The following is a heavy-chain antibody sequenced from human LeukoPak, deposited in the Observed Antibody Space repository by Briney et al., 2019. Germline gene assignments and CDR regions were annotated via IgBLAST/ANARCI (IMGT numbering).Heavy chain of an antibody. V-gene: IGHV4-39*07. Sequence: SETLSLTCTVSGGSISSSSYYWGWIRQPPGKGPEWIGSIYYSGSTYYNPSLKSRVTISVDTSKNQFSLKLSSVTAADTAVYYCAREAVGWGSYGSGSYLGVDYWGQGTLVTVSS. CDR3: AREAVGWGSYGSGSYLGVDY. CDR1: GGSISSSSYY. J-gene: IGHJ4*02. CDR2: IYYSGST. D-gene: IGHD1-26*01.